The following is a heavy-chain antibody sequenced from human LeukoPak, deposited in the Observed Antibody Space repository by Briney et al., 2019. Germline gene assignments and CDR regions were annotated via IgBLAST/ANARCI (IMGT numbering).Heavy chain of an antibody. J-gene: IGHJ4*02. Sequence: PSQTLSLTCTVSGDSISSGSYYWSWIRQPAGKGPEWIGRIYSSGSTNYNPSLKSRVTISVDTSKNQFSLQVKSVTAADTAVYYCARDNGVGATRAPFIPDYWGQGTLVTVSS. CDR1: GDSISSGSYY. D-gene: IGHD1-26*01. V-gene: IGHV4-61*02. CDR2: IYSSGST. CDR3: ARDNGVGATRAPFIPDY.